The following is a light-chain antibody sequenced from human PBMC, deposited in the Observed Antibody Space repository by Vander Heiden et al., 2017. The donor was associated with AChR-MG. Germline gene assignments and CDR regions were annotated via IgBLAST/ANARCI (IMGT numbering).Light chain of an antibody. J-gene: IGKJ2*01. Sequence: DIQMTQSPSTLSASVGDRVTITCRASQSISSWLAWYQQKPGKAPKLLIYKASSLESGVPSRFSGSGYGTEFTLTISSRQPDDFATYYCQQYKSYWMYTFGQGTKLEIK. CDR1: QSISSW. CDR2: KAS. CDR3: QQYKSYWMYT. V-gene: IGKV1-5*03.